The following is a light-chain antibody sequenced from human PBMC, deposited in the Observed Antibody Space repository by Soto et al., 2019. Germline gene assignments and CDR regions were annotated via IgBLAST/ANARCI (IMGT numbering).Light chain of an antibody. Sequence: QSVLTQPASVSGSPGQSITISCTGTSSDVCGYNYVSWYQQHPGKAPKLMIYEVSNRPSGVSNRFSGSKSGNTASLTISGLQAEDEADYYCSSYTSISTLVVFGGGTKLTVL. CDR3: SSYTSISTLVV. V-gene: IGLV2-14*01. CDR1: SSDVCGYNY. J-gene: IGLJ2*01. CDR2: EVS.